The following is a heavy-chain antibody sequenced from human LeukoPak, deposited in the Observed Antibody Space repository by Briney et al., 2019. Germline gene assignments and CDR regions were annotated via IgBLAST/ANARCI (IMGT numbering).Heavy chain of an antibody. V-gene: IGHV4-39*07. J-gene: IGHJ4*02. CDR3: ARATPDSSSWTPVVDY. CDR1: GGSISSSSYY. Sequence: SETLSLTCTVSGGSISSSSYYWGWIRQPPGKGLEWIGSIYYSGSTNYNTSLKSRVTMSVDTSKNQFSLKLYSVTAADTAVYYCARATPDSSSWTPVVDYWGQGILVTVSS. CDR2: IYYSGST. D-gene: IGHD6-13*01.